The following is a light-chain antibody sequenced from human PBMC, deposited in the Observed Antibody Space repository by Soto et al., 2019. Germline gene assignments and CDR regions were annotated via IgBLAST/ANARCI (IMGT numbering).Light chain of an antibody. Sequence: QSVLTQPPSVSGTPGLRVNISCSGGISNIGKDTVNWYQQLPGTAPQLLMFNDDKRPSGVPDRFSGTRSGTSASLAISGLQSNDEAVYFCSTWDDSLNGWVFGGGTKLTVL. CDR3: STWDDSLNGWV. V-gene: IGLV1-44*01. CDR1: ISNIGKDT. J-gene: IGLJ3*02. CDR2: NDD.